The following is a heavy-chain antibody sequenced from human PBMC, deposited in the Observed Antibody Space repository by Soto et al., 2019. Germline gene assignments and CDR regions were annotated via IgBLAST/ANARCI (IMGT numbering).Heavy chain of an antibody. CDR1: GYTFTSFG. J-gene: IGHJ4*02. Sequence: ASVNVSCKASGYTFTSFGVNCVRQAPGQGLEWMGWINAYNGNTNYAQKFQGRVTMTADTSTSTAFMEVRSLRSDDTAIYYCATGDAGVAAHVTWGEGTMVIVSS. D-gene: IGHD6-6*01. V-gene: IGHV1-18*01. CDR2: INAYNGNT. CDR3: ATGDAGVAAHVT.